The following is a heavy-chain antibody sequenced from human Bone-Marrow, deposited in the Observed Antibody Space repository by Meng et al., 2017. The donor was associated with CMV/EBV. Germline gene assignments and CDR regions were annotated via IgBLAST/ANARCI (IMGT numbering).Heavy chain of an antibody. Sequence: SETLSLTCTASGGSISAHYGSWIRQSPGKGLEWIGYVYYSGATNYNPSLKSRVTISVEASQKQFLLKPMSVTAADSAVYFCARGARTEAAPLFDPWGQGAMVTVSS. CDR3: ARGARTEAAPLFDP. J-gene: IGHJ5*02. V-gene: IGHV4-59*11. CDR1: GGSISAHY. CDR2: VYYSGAT. D-gene: IGHD1-26*01.